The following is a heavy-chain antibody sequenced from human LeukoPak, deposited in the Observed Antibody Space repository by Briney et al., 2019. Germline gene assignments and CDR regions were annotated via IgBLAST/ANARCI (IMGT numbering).Heavy chain of an antibody. V-gene: IGHV3-7*05. CDR1: GFAFSRHC. CDR3: ARVGQEIAGVPTDAFDI. D-gene: IGHD3-16*01. CDR2: IKEDGNEK. J-gene: IGHJ3*02. Sequence: GGSLRLSCGASGFAFSRHCMSWVRQAPGKGLEWVAKIKEDGNEKFYADSVKGRFTISRDNAKNSLFLQMDSLTVDDTAVYYCARVGQEIAGVPTDAFDIWGQGTMVPVS.